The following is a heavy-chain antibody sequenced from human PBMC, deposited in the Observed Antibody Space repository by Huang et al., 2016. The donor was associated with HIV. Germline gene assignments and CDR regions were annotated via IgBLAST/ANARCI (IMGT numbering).Heavy chain of an antibody. Sequence: QLQLQGSGPGLVKPSETLSLTCTVSGGSITSSSYYWGWIRQPPGKGLEWVGSIYYSGRTDYNPSLKIRVTVSVDTSKIQFSLKLSSVTAADTAVYYCARHFSYYDSSGYTPWDAFDIWGQGTMVTVSS. CDR2: IYYSGRT. J-gene: IGHJ3*02. V-gene: IGHV4-39*01. CDR1: GGSITSSSYY. D-gene: IGHD3-22*01. CDR3: ARHFSYYDSSGYTPWDAFDI.